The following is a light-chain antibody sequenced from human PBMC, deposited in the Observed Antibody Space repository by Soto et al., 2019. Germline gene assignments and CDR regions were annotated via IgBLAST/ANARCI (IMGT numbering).Light chain of an antibody. CDR1: SSDVGDYNF. Sequence: QSVLTQPASVSGSPGQSITISCTGTSSDVGDYNFVSWYQQLPGKAPKLMIYEVSHRPSGVSNRFSGSKSGNTASLTISGLLAKDEAHYYCSSHTSSSIWVFGGGTKLTVL. CDR3: SSHTSSSIWV. CDR2: EVS. V-gene: IGLV2-14*03. J-gene: IGLJ3*02.